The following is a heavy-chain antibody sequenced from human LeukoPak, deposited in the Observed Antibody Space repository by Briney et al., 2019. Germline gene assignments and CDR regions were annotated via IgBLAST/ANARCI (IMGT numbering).Heavy chain of an antibody. D-gene: IGHD2-15*01. J-gene: IGHJ4*02. CDR3: ARSRAAIDY. Sequence: SETLSLTCTVSGGSISSSCYYWGWLRQPPGKGLEWIGSIYYSGSTYYNPSLKSRVTISVDTSKNQFSLKLSSVTAADTAVYYCARSRAAIDYWGQGTLVTASS. CDR1: GGSISSSCYY. CDR2: IYYSGST. V-gene: IGHV4-39*07.